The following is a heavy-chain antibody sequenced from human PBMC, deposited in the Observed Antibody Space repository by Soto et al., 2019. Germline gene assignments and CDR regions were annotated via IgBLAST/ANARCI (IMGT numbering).Heavy chain of an antibody. CDR3: AGSTSSWGV. D-gene: IGHD6-13*01. J-gene: IGHJ6*04. Sequence: EVQVVESGGGLVQPGGSLRLSCVASGFTSSNYWMNWVRQAPGKGLEWVANIKQDRSEKNYVDSVKGRFTISRDNAKNSLYLQMNSLRAEDTAVYYCAGSTSSWGVWGKGTTVTVSS. CDR2: IKQDRSEK. CDR1: GFTSSNYW. V-gene: IGHV3-7*01.